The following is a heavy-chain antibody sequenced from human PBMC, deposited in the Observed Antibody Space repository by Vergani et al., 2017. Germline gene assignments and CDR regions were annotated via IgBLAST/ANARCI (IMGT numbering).Heavy chain of an antibody. J-gene: IGHJ6*02. CDR3: ARSKLSVGYPDYYYYYGMDV. D-gene: IGHD2-8*01. CDR1: GGSISSGSYY. Sequence: QVQLQESGPGLVKPSQTLSLTCTVSGGSISSGSYYWSWIRQPAGKGLEWIGRIYTSGNTNYNPSLKSRVTISVDTSKNQFSLKLSSVTAADTAVYYCARSKLSVGYPDYYYYYGMDVWGQGTTVTGSS. V-gene: IGHV4-61*02. CDR2: IYTSGNT.